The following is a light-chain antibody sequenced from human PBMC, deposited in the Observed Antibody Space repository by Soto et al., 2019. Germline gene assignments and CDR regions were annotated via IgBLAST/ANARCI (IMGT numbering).Light chain of an antibody. CDR1: QSLLHSNGYNY. CDR2: LGS. J-gene: IGKJ1*01. CDR3: MQALQTPRT. Sequence: DIVMTQSPLSLPVTPGEPASISCRSSQSLLHSNGYNYLDWYLQKPGQSPQLLIYLGSNRASGVPVRFSGSGSGTDFTLKISRVEAEDVGVYYCMQALQTPRTFGQWTKVEIK. V-gene: IGKV2-28*01.